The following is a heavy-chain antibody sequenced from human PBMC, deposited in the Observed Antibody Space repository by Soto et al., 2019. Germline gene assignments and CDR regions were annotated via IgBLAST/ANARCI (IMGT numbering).Heavy chain of an antibody. CDR1: GFTISSYG. D-gene: IGHD3-10*01. CDR3: ARRYGSGSLILDV. CDR2: IWYDGSNK. J-gene: IGHJ6*02. Sequence: PVGPIRLSCAASGFTISSYGTHWVRQATGNGLEWVAVIWYDGSNKYYADSVKGRYTISRDNSKNTLYLQMNSLRAEDMSVYYCARRYGSGSLILDVWGQGTTVSVS. V-gene: IGHV3-33*01.